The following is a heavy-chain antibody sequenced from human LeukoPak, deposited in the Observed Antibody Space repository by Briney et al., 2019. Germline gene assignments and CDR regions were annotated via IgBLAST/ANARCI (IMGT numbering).Heavy chain of an antibody. CDR3: ARAKEYYYYMDV. CDR1: AGSISSSSYY. V-gene: IGHV4-39*07. J-gene: IGHJ6*03. CDR2: IYYSGST. Sequence: SETLSLTCTVSAGSISSSSYYWGWIRQPPGKGLEWIGSIYYSGSTYYNPSLKSRVTISIDTSKNQFSLKLSSVTAADTAIYFCARAKEYYYYMDVWGKGTTVTVSS.